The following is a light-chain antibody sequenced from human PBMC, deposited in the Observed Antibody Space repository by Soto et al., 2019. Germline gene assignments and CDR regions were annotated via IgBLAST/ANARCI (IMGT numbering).Light chain of an antibody. CDR1: QSVSSY. J-gene: IGKJ1*01. CDR3: QQYGSSWT. Sequence: EIVLTQSPGTLSLSPGERATLSCRASQSVSSYLAWYQQKPGQAPRLLIYDASNRATGIPARFSGSGSGTDFTLTINRLEPEDFAVYYCQQYGSSWTFGQGTKVDIK. V-gene: IGKV3-20*01. CDR2: DAS.